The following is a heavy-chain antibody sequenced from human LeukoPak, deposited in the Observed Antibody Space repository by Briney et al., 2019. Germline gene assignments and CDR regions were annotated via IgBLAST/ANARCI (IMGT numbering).Heavy chain of an antibody. Sequence: SKTLSLTCTVSGGSISSYYWSWIRQPPGKGLEWIGYIYYSGSTNYNPSLRSRVTISVDTSKNQFSLNLSSVTAADTAVYFCARVMGYCSSTSCYPWFDPWGQGTLVTVSS. CDR1: GGSISSYY. J-gene: IGHJ5*02. V-gene: IGHV4-59*01. CDR2: IYYSGST. CDR3: ARVMGYCSSTSCYPWFDP. D-gene: IGHD2-2*01.